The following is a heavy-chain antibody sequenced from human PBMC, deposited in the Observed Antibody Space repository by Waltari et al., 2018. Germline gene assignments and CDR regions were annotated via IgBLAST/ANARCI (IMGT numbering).Heavy chain of an antibody. CDR3: ARDNLSGDGTDFDY. CDR2: ISSSSSYI. J-gene: IGHJ4*02. Sequence: EVQLVESGGGLVKPGGSLRLSCAAFGFTFSSYSMNWVRPAPGKGLEWVSSISSSSSYIYYADSVKGRFTISRDNAKNSLYLQMNSLRAEDTAVYYCARDNLSGDGTDFDYWGQGTLVTVSS. D-gene: IGHD4-17*01. CDR1: GFTFSSYS. V-gene: IGHV3-21*01.